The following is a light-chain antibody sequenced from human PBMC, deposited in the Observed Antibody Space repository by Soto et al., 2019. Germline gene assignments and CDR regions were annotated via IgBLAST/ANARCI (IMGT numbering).Light chain of an antibody. CDR2: GAS. J-gene: IGKJ5*01. Sequence: IVLTQSPASLSVSPGEGATLSCRASQNVNNLLAWYQQKPGRPPRLLIYGASTRATGIPARFSSSGSGTEFTLSISSLQSEDFAVYYCQQYNKWPITFGRGTRLE. V-gene: IGKV3-15*01. CDR1: QNVNNL. CDR3: QQYNKWPIT.